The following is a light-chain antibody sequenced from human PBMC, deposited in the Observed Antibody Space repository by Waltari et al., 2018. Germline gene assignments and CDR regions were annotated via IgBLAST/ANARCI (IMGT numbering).Light chain of an antibody. J-gene: IGKJ5*01. V-gene: IGKV1-12*01. CDR2: DGY. Sequence: DIQMTQSPSSVSASVGDGVTITCRASQGISSWLAWCQQKPGKAPNLLIYDGYSLQSGVPSRFSGSGSGTVFTLTISSLQPEDFATYYCQQGNSFPITFGQGTRLEIK. CDR1: QGISSW. CDR3: QQGNSFPIT.